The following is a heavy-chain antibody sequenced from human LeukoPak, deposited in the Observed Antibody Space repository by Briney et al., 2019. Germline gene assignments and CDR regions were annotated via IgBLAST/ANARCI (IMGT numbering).Heavy chain of an antibody. CDR2: ISYDGSNK. D-gene: IGHD3-22*01. CDR3: ARVQAAGGYYYVMGY. Sequence: PGGSLRLSCAASGFTFSSYAMHWVRQAPGKGLEWVAVISYDGSNKYYADSVKGRFTISRDNSKNTLYLQMNSLRAEDTAVYYCARVQAAGGYYYVMGYWGQGTLVTVSS. CDR1: GFTFSSYA. V-gene: IGHV3-30*04. J-gene: IGHJ4*02.